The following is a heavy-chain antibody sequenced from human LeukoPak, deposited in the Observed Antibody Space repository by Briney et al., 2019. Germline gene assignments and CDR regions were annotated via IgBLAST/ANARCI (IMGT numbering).Heavy chain of an antibody. CDR3: ARDLDWILFDY. Sequence: PGGSLRVSCAASGFTFNTYWMHWVRQAPGKGLVWVARVNREGTTTTYADSVKGRFTISRDNAKNTLYLQMNNLRAEDTAVYYCARDLDWILFDYWGEGALVTVSS. J-gene: IGHJ4*02. CDR2: VNREGTTT. D-gene: IGHD3-9*01. CDR1: GFTFNTYW. V-gene: IGHV3-74*03.